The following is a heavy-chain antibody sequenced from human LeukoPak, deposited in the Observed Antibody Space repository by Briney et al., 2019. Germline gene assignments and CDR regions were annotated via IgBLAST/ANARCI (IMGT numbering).Heavy chain of an antibody. Sequence: GGSLRLSCAASGFTFSSYWMSWDRQAPGKGLEWVANIKQDGSEKYYVDSVRGRFTISRDNAKNSLYLQMNSLRAEDTAVYYCARHRDGASFDPWGQGTLVTVSS. CDR1: GFTFSSYW. CDR3: ARHRDGASFDP. D-gene: IGHD3-10*01. CDR2: IKQDGSEK. V-gene: IGHV3-7*01. J-gene: IGHJ5*02.